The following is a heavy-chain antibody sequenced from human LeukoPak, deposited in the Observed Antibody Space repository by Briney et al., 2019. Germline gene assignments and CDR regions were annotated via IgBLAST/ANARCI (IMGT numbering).Heavy chain of an antibody. CDR2: ISGSGDTT. Sequence: GGSLRLSCAASGFTFTTYGLTCVRQAPGKGLEGVSAISGSGDTTFYADSVRGRITISRDSSKNTMFLHMNSLRAENTTVLHCEKDLDDYVWGRYLGAFDIWGQGTMVTVSS. CDR1: GFTFTTYG. V-gene: IGHV3-23*01. D-gene: IGHD3-16*01. CDR3: EKDLDDYVWGRYLGAFDI. J-gene: IGHJ3*02.